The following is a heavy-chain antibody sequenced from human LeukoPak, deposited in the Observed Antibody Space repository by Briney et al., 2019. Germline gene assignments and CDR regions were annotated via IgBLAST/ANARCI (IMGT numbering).Heavy chain of an antibody. Sequence: GGSLILSCAASGFTLTGYGMHWVRQAPGKGLEWVAVIWYDGNNKYYVDSVKGRFTISRDTSKNTLYLQMNSLRGEDTAIYYCARDGLASIGLDVWGQGTVVTVSS. V-gene: IGHV3-33*01. D-gene: IGHD6-13*01. J-gene: IGHJ3*01. CDR2: IWYDGNNK. CDR3: ARDGLASIGLDV. CDR1: GFTLTGYG.